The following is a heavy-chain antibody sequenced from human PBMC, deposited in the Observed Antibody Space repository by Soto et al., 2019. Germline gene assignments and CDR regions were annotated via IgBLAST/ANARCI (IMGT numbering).Heavy chain of an antibody. V-gene: IGHV4-30-4*01. J-gene: IGHJ4*02. D-gene: IGHD2-21*02. Sequence: PSETLSLTCTVSGGSISSGDYCWSWIRQPPGKGLEWIGYIYYSGSTYYNPSLKSRVTISVDTSKNQFSLKLSSVTAADTAVYYCARVRLWTAINEFDYWGQGTLVTAPQ. CDR2: IYYSGST. CDR1: GGSISSGDYC. CDR3: ARVRLWTAINEFDY.